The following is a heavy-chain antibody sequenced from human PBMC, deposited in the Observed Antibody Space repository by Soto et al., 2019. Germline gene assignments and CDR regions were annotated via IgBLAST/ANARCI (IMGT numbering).Heavy chain of an antibody. J-gene: IGHJ6*02. D-gene: IGHD2-15*01. CDR1: GFTFSSYG. CDR2: IWSDGSNK. V-gene: IGHV3-33*01. Sequence: QVQVVESGGGVVQPGTSLRLSCAASGFTFSSYGMHWVRQAPGKGLEWVAVIWSDGSNKYYADSLKGRSIVSTDNFKKTFCLQKCSLREEGTAVYYCVREIGRGGSCYSRYYYYYRMAGWGQRPRVIGS. CDR3: VREIGRGGSCYSRYYYYYRMAG.